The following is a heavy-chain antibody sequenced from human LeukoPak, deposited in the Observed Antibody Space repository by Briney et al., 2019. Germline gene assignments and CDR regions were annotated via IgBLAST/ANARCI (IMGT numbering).Heavy chain of an antibody. CDR2: ISWDATGA. CDR1: GFTFDDYA. V-gene: IGHV3-43D*03. Sequence: GGSLRLSCAASGFTFDDYAMFWVRQAPGKGLEWVSLISWDATGAYYADSVKGRFTISRDNNKNSLFLQLNSLRAEDTALYYCAKIGGVGATYFDHWGQGALVTVSS. J-gene: IGHJ4*02. D-gene: IGHD1-26*01. CDR3: AKIGGVGATYFDH.